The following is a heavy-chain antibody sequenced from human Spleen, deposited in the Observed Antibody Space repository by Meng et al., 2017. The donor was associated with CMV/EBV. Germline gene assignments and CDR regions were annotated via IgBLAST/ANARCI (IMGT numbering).Heavy chain of an antibody. Sequence: QITLKESGPTLXXXXXTXTVXXXXYGFSLTTSGEGVAWIRQSPGEALEWLGIIYWDDDKKYSPSLMTRLTITKDTSKNQVVLTMTNMDPVDTATYYCAHGSLTIFGVAAFDYWGQGTLVTVSS. V-gene: IGHV2-5*02. J-gene: IGHJ4*02. CDR3: AHGSLTIFGVAAFDY. CDR2: IYWDDDK. D-gene: IGHD3-3*01. CDR1: GFSLTTSGEG.